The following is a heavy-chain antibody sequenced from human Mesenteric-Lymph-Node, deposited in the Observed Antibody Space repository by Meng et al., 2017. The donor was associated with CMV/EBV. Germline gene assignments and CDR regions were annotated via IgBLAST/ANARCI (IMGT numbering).Heavy chain of an antibody. CDR1: GYISGFY. V-gene: IGHV1-2*06. CDR3: ARDLARF. Sequence: QVQLVQSGAEVKKPGASVKVSCKASGYISGFYIHWVRQAPGQGLEWMGRINPNSGDTNYAQKFQGRVTLTRDTSISTAYMEMSRLRSDDTAMYYCARDLARFWGQGTLVTVSS. J-gene: IGHJ4*02. CDR2: INPNSGDT.